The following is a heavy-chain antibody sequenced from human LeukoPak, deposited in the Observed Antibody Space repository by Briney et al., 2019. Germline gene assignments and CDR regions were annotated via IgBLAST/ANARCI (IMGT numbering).Heavy chain of an antibody. CDR1: GGTFSSYA. CDR2: IIPIFGTA. Sequence: SVKLSCKSSGGTFSSYAIIWVRQAPGQGLXXXGGIIPIFGTANYXXXFQGRXTITADESTSTAYMELSSLRSEDTAVYYCARGPDGYNWYFDYWGQGTLVTVSS. J-gene: IGHJ4*02. D-gene: IGHD5-24*01. V-gene: IGHV1-69*13. CDR3: ARGPDGYNWYFDY.